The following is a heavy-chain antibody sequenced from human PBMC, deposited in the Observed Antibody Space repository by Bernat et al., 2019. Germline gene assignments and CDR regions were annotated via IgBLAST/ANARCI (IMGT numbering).Heavy chain of an antibody. J-gene: IGHJ4*02. Sequence: QVQLVESGGGVVKPGRSLRLSCAASGFTFSSYGMHWVRQAPGKGLEWVAVISNDGRNKYYADFVKDRLTISRDNSQNTLHLQMNSLRVEDTAVYYCAKERDSSNWYGGGFDYWGQGTLVTVSS. CDR3: AKERDSSNWYGGGFDY. CDR1: GFTFSSYG. CDR2: ISNDGRNK. D-gene: IGHD6-13*01. V-gene: IGHV3-30*18.